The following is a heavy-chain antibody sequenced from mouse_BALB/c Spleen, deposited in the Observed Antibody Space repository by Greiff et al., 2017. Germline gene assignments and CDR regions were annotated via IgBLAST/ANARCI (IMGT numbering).Heavy chain of an antibody. CDR1: GYTFTDYW. CDR2: IDTSDSYT. D-gene: IGHD3-2*01. CDR3: TRNDSPFAY. V-gene: IGHV1S127*01. J-gene: IGHJ3*01. Sequence: QVQLQQPGAELVMPGASVKMSCKASGYTFTDYWMHWVKQRPGQGLEWIGAIDTSDSYTSYNQKFKGKATLTVDTSSSTAYMQLSSLTSEDSAVYYCTRNDSPFAYWGQGTLVTVSA.